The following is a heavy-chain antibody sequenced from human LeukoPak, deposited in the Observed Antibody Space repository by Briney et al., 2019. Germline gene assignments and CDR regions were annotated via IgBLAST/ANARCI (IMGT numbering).Heavy chain of an antibody. Sequence: GESLKISCKGSGYIFTNYWIGWVRQMPGKGLEWMGIIYPGDSDTRYSPSFQGQVTISADKSISTAYLQWSSLKASDTAMYYCARQEEYCSSTSCSVDYWGQGTLVTVSS. CDR1: GYIFTNYW. CDR2: IYPGDSDT. CDR3: ARQEEYCSSTSCSVDY. V-gene: IGHV5-51*01. J-gene: IGHJ4*02. D-gene: IGHD2-2*01.